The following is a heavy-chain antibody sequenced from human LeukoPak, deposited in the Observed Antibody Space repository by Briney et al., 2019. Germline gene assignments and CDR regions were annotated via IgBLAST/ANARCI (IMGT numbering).Heavy chain of an antibody. CDR1: GGSISRYY. Sequence: PSETLSLTCTVSGGSISRYYWRWIRQPPAKALEWIGYIYYSGSTNYNPSLKSRVTISVDTSKNQFSLKLSSVTAADTAVYYCARVSPAASYAFDIWGQGTMVTGSS. V-gene: IGHV4-59*01. CDR3: ARVSPAASYAFDI. D-gene: IGHD2-2*01. CDR2: IYYSGST. J-gene: IGHJ3*02.